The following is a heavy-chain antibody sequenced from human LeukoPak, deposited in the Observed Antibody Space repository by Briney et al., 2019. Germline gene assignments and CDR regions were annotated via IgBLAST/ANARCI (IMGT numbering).Heavy chain of an antibody. CDR1: GFTFSSYA. CDR2: ISGSGGST. D-gene: IGHD6-13*01. Sequence: GGSLRLSCAASGFTFSSYAMGWVRQAPGKGLEWVSAISGSGGSTYYADSVKGRFTISRDNSKNTLYLQMNSLRAEDTAVYYCAKRGGIAAAGTEYYYYGMDVWGQGTTVTVSS. V-gene: IGHV3-23*01. CDR3: AKRGGIAAAGTEYYYYGMDV. J-gene: IGHJ6*02.